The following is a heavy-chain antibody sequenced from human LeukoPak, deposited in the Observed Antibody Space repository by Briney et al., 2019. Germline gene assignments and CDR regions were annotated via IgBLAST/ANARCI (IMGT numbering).Heavy chain of an antibody. CDR1: GGSISSYY. J-gene: IGHJ3*02. D-gene: IGHD3-22*01. V-gene: IGHV4-59*01. CDR3: ASSRVVVTIDAFDI. CDR2: IYYSGST. Sequence: SETLSLTCTVSGGSISSYYWSWIRQPPGKGLEWIGYIYYSGSTNYNPSLKSRVTISVDTSKNQFSLKLSSVTAADTAVYYCASSRVVVTIDAFDIWGQGTMVTVSS.